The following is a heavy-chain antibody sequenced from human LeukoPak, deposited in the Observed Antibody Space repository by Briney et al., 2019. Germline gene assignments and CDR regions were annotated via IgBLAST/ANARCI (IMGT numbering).Heavy chain of an antibody. J-gene: IGHJ4*02. Sequence: PGGSLRLSCAASGFTVSSNYMSWVRQAPGKGLEWVSVIYSGGSTYYADSVKGRFTISRDNSKNTLYLQMNSLRAEDTAVYYCARLLGDIVATILYWGQGTLVTVSS. V-gene: IGHV3-53*01. D-gene: IGHD5-12*01. CDR3: ARLLGDIVATILY. CDR1: GFTVSSNY. CDR2: IYSGGST.